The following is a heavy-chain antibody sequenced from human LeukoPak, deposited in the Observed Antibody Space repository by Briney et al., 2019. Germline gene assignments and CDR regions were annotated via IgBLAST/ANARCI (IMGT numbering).Heavy chain of an antibody. Sequence: GGSLRLSCAASGFTFSCYAMSWVRQAPGKGLEWVSAISGSGGSTYYADSLKGRFTISRDNSKNTLYLQMNSLRAKDTAVYYCAKLQRRAARPFDAFDIWGQGTMVTVSS. D-gene: IGHD6-6*01. J-gene: IGHJ3*02. CDR2: ISGSGGST. CDR1: GFTFSCYA. CDR3: AKLQRRAARPFDAFDI. V-gene: IGHV3-23*01.